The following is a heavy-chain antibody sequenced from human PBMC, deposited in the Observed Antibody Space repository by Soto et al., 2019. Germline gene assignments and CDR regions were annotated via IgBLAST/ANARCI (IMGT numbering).Heavy chain of an antibody. V-gene: IGHV6-1*01. Sequence: PSHPLXLRCAISWYSFAINMAAWQFIMQSPSRGLEWLGRTYYRSQWYYDYALSVKSRITINPDTSKNQLSLQLNSVTPDDTAVYYCVRGKEKLVWLETWGQGTLVTVSS. J-gene: IGHJ5*02. CDR1: WYSFAINMAA. CDR3: VRGKEKLVWLET. D-gene: IGHD6-6*01. CDR2: TYYRSQWYY.